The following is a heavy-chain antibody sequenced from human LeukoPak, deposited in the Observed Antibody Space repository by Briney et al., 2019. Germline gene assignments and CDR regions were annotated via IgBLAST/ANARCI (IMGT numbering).Heavy chain of an antibody. D-gene: IGHD3-16*02. J-gene: IGHJ4*02. CDR2: IWYGGSNK. CDR1: GFTFSSYG. Sequence: GGSLRLSCAASGFTFSSYGMHWVRQAPGKGLEWVAVIWYGGSNKYYADSVKGRFTISRDNSKNTLYLQMNSLRAEDTAVYYRASLGDSAYDYVWGSYRPIDYWGQGTLVNVSS. CDR3: ASLGDSAYDYVWGSYRPIDY. V-gene: IGHV3-33*08.